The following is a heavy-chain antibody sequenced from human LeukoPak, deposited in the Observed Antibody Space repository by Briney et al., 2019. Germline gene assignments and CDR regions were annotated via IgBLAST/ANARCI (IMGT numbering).Heavy chain of an antibody. Sequence: SVKVSCKASGYTFTSYGISWVRQAPGQGLEWMGGIIPIFGTANYAQKFQGRVTITADESTSTAYMELSSLRSEDTAVYYCASGRTIVGATRTPDYWGQGTLVTVSS. CDR2: IIPIFGTA. D-gene: IGHD1-26*01. CDR1: GYTFTSYG. V-gene: IGHV1-69*13. CDR3: ASGRTIVGATRTPDY. J-gene: IGHJ4*02.